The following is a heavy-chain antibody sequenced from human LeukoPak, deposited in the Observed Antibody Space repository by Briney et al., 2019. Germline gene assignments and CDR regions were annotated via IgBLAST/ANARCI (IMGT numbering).Heavy chain of an antibody. CDR2: IQQAGSEK. CDR3: ARARGDYYLDC. D-gene: IGHD3-10*01. J-gene: IGHJ4*02. Sequence: GGSLRLSCAASGFTFSNYWMTWVRQAPGKSLEWVGAIQQAGSEKYYVGSVKGRFTISRDNAKNSLFLQMNSLRAEDTAVYFCARARGDYYLDCWGQGTLVTVSS. V-gene: IGHV3-7*04. CDR1: GFTFSNYW.